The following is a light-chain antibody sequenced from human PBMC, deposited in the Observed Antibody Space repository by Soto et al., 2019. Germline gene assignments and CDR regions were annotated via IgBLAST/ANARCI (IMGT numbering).Light chain of an antibody. CDR2: DAS. J-gene: IGKJ4*01. Sequence: EIVLTQSPATLSLSPGETATLSCRASQSVSSSLAWYQQKPGQTPRLLIYDASNRATDIPARFSGSGSGTDFTLNVSSLEPEDFAVYYCQQRSSWPLTFGGGTKVEIK. CDR1: QSVSSS. V-gene: IGKV3-11*01. CDR3: QQRSSWPLT.